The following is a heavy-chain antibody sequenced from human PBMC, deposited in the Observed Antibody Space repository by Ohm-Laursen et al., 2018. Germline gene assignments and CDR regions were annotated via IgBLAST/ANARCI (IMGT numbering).Heavy chain of an antibody. J-gene: IGHJ4*02. CDR3: ASIDYYDSSGYYNY. CDR1: GLSISNSNW. CDR2: LYYSGTT. Sequence: GTLSLTCDVSGLSISNSNWWGWIRQPPGKGLEWVGYLYYSGTTYYNPSLKSRVTMSVDTSKNQFSLKLSSVTAADTAVYYCASIDYYDSSGYYNYWGQGTLVTVSS. V-gene: IGHV4-28*01. D-gene: IGHD3-22*01.